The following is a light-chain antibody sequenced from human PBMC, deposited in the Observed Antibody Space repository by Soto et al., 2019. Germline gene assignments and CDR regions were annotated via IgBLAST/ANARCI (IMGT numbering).Light chain of an antibody. CDR2: DVI. CDR1: SSDVGAYIY. Sequence: ALTQPRSVSGSPGQSFTFSCTGTSSDVGAYIYVSWYQQHPGKAPKLIIYDVIKRPSGVPDRFSGSKSGNTASLTISGLQAEDEADYYCCSYAGSYTHVFGTGTKVTVL. J-gene: IGLJ1*01. V-gene: IGLV2-11*01. CDR3: CSYAGSYTHV.